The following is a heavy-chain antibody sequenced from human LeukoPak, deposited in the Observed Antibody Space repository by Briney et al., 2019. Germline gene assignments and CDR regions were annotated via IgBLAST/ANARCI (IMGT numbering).Heavy chain of an antibody. Sequence: GGSLRLSCAASGFTFDDHGMSWVRQAPGKGLEWVSAISGSGGSTYYADPVKGRFTISRDNSKNTLYLQMNSLRAEDTAVYYCAKLVKGLTYQIKYFQHWGQGTLVTVSS. V-gene: IGHV3-23*01. CDR2: ISGSGGST. CDR3: AKLVKGLTYQIKYFQH. CDR1: GFTFDDHG. J-gene: IGHJ1*01. D-gene: IGHD2-2*01.